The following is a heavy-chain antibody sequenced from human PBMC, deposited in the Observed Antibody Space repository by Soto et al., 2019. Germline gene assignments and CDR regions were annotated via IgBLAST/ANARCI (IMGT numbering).Heavy chain of an antibody. V-gene: IGHV3-33*01. CDR3: ASTRSGDCFDY. CDR1: GFTFSSYG. Sequence: QVQLVESGGGVVQPGRSLRLSCAASGFTFSSYGMHWVRQAPGKGLEWVAVIWYDGSNKYYADSVKGRFTISRDNSKNTLYLQMNSLRAEDTAVYYCASTRSGDCFDYWGQGTLVTVSS. CDR2: IWYDGSNK. D-gene: IGHD6-25*01. J-gene: IGHJ4*02.